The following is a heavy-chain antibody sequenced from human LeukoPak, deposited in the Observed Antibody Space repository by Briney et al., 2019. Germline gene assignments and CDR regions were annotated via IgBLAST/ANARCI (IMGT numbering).Heavy chain of an antibody. Sequence: SETLSLTCTVSGGSISSYYWSWIRQPPGKGLEWIGDIYYSGSTNYNPSRKSRVTITRDTSKNQFSLKLRSVTAADTAVYYCTSGGMVSGDYWGHGTLVTVSS. CDR1: GGSISSYY. J-gene: IGHJ4*01. CDR3: TSGGMVSGDY. D-gene: IGHD2-8*01. V-gene: IGHV4-59*01. CDR2: IYYSGST.